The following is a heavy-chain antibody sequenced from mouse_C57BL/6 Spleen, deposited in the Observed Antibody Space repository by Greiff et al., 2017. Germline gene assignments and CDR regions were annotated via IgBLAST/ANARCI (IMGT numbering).Heavy chain of an antibody. CDR2: IRLKSDNYAT. CDR1: GFTFSNYW. D-gene: IGHD1-1*01. Sequence: EVKVEESGGGLVQPGGSMKLSCVASGFTFSNYWMNWVRQSPEKGLEWVAQIRLKSDNYATHYAESVKGRFTISRDDSKSSVYLQMNNLRAEDTGIYYCNKQGDYYGSSYNDWGQGTTLTVSS. V-gene: IGHV6-3*01. CDR3: NKQGDYYGSSYND. J-gene: IGHJ2*01.